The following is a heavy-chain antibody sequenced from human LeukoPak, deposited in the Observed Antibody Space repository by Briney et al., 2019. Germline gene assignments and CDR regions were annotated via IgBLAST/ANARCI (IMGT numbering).Heavy chain of an antibody. J-gene: IGHJ4*02. CDR3: AKVMQELVLPDFDY. D-gene: IGHD6-13*01. Sequence: GGSLRLSCAASGFTFSSYAMSWVRRAPGKGLEWVSGISGSGGSTYYTDSVKGRFTISRDNSKNTLYLQMNSLRAEDTAIYYCAKVMQELVLPDFDYWGQGTLVTVSS. V-gene: IGHV3-23*01. CDR2: ISGSGGST. CDR1: GFTFSSYA.